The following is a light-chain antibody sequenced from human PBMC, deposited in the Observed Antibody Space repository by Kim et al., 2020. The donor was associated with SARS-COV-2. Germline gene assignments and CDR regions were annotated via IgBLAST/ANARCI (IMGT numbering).Light chain of an antibody. CDR3: QQYNKWPYT. V-gene: IGKV3-15*01. Sequence: SGSPGERATLSCRASQSISSNLAWYQQKPGQAPMLLIYGASTRATGTPSRFSGSGSGTEFTLTISSLQSEDFAVYSCQQYNKWPYTFGQGTKLEI. J-gene: IGKJ2*01. CDR2: GAS. CDR1: QSISSN.